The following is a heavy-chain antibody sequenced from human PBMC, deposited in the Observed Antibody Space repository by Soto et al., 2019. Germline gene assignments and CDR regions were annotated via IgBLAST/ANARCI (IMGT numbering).Heavy chain of an antibody. CDR3: AVLRYPPHEDFDI. D-gene: IGHD1-26*01. V-gene: IGHV1-3*01. Sequence: QVQLVQSGAEVKKPGASVKLSCKASGYTFTSHDIHWVRQAPGERLHRMGWINVGNGIAKYSQRFQGRVTITRDTSASTLYMDLSSLTFEDTAVYYCAVLRYPPHEDFDIWGQGTLVTVSS. CDR2: INVGNGIA. CDR1: GYTFTSHD. J-gene: IGHJ3*02.